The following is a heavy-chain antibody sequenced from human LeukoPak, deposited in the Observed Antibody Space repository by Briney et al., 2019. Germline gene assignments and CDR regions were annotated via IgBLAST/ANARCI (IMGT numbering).Heavy chain of an antibody. J-gene: IGHJ4*02. Sequence: GGSLRLSCAASGFTFSSYAMHWVRQAPGKGLEGVAVISYDGSNKYYADYVQGRFTIYRDNSKNALYLQMNRLRAEDTAVYYCARNARSYYGYFDYGGQETLVNVSS. CDR2: ISYDGSNK. D-gene: IGHD1-26*01. CDR3: ARNARSYYGYFDY. V-gene: IGHV3-30*04. CDR1: GFTFSSYA.